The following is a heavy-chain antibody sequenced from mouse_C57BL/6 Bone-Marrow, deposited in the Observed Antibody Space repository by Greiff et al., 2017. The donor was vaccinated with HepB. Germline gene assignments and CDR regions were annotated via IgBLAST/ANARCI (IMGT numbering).Heavy chain of an antibody. D-gene: IGHD2-13*01. CDR1: GYTFTSYW. J-gene: IGHJ2*01. CDR3: ARRCCDCYY. V-gene: IGHV1-50*01. CDR2: IDPSDSYT. Sequence: QVQLQQPGAELVKPGASVKLSCKASGYTFTSYWMQWVKQRPGQGLEWIGEIDPSDSYTNYNQKFKGKATLTVDTSSSTASMQLSSLTSEVSAVYYCARRCCDCYYWGRGTALTVSS.